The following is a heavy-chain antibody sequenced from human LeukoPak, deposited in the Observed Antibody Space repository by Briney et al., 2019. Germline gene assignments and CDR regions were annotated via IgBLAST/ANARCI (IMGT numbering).Heavy chain of an antibody. CDR2: IYYSGST. J-gene: IGHJ3*02. CDR3: ARDQVATAAGSNAFDI. CDR1: GGSISSYY. V-gene: IGHV4-59*12. Sequence: SETLSLTCTVSGGSISSYYWSWIRQPPGKGLEWIGYIYYSGSTNYNPSLKSRVTISVDTSKNQFSLKLSSVTAADTAVYYCARDQVATAAGSNAFDIWGQGTMVTVSS. D-gene: IGHD6-13*01.